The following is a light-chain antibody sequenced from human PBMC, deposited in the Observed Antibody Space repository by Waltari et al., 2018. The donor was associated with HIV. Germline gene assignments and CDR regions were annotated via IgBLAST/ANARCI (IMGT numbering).Light chain of an antibody. CDR3: QQYYSFPFT. CDR1: KVISSY. CDR2: AAS. J-gene: IGKJ3*01. V-gene: IGKV1D-8*01. Sequence: VIWMTQSPSLLSASTGDRVTISCRVSKVISSYLAWYQQKPGKAPELLIYAASTLQSGVPSRFSGSGSVTDFTLTISCLQSEDFATYYCQQYYSFPFTFGPGTKVDIK.